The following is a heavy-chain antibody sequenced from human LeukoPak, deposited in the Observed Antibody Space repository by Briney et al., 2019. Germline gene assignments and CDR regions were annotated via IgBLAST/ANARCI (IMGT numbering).Heavy chain of an antibody. V-gene: IGHV3-66*01. J-gene: IGHJ4*02. CDR2: LYSDGART. CDR1: GFTVSSSY. CDR3: ARLISGSYHLYFDD. Sequence: GGSLRLSCAASGFTVSSSYLSWVRQAPGKGLEWLSILYSDGARTQYADSAKGRFTISRDNSKNTLYLQMNSLRAEDTALYYCARLISGSYHLYFDDWGLGTLVTVSS. D-gene: IGHD3-10*01.